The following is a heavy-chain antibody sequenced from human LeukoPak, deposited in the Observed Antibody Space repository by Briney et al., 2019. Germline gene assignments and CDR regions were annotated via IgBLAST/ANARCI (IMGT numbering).Heavy chain of an antibody. D-gene: IGHD3-22*01. CDR1: GYTLTELS. Sequence: GASVKVSCKVSGYTLTELSMHWVRQAPGKGLEWMGGFDPEDGETIYAQKFQGRVTMTEDTSTDTAYMELSSLRSEDTAVYYCATWARGVVVVTLDYWGQGTLVTVSS. CDR3: ATWARGVVVVTLDY. CDR2: FDPEDGET. V-gene: IGHV1-24*01. J-gene: IGHJ4*02.